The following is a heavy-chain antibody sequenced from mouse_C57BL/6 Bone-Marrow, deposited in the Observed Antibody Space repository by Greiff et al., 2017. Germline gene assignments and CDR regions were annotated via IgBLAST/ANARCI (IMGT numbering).Heavy chain of an antibody. CDR1: GFTFSDYG. CDR2: ISSGSSTI. Sequence: EVQLVESGGGLVKPGGSLKLSCAASGFTFSDYGMHWVRQAPEKGLEWVAYISSGSSTIYYADTVKGRFTISRDNAKNTLFLQMTSLRSEDTAMYYCARADYYGSRAWFAYWGQGTLVTVSA. V-gene: IGHV5-17*01. D-gene: IGHD1-1*01. J-gene: IGHJ3*01. CDR3: ARADYYGSRAWFAY.